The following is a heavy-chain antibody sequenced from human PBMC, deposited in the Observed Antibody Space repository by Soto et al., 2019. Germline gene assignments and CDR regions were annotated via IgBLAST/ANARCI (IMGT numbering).Heavy chain of an antibody. CDR1: GGNSNSYS. D-gene: IGHD3-16*01. Sequence: QVRLVQSGAEVKKPGSSVKLSCKVSGGNSNSYSIAWVRQAPGQGLHWLGTIVPLSGTPNHAQQFQARVTITADTSTNTAYLELSSLRSDDTAIYYCARDWRQMSRGGFFDYWGQGSLVTISS. V-gene: IGHV1-69*06. CDR2: IVPLSGTP. J-gene: IGHJ4*02. CDR3: ARDWRQMSRGGFFDY.